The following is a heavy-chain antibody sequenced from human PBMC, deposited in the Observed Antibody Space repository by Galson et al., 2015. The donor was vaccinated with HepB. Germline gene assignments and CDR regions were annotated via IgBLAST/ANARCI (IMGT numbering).Heavy chain of an antibody. D-gene: IGHD3-16*02. J-gene: IGHJ4*02. CDR3: ARLAHVTSGWETYRYRTYFDY. CDR1: GYRFTTYW. CDR2: IYAGDSDI. V-gene: IGHV5-51*01. Sequence: QSGAEVKKPGESLKISCEGSGYRFTTYWIGWVRQMPGQGLEWMGIIYAGDSDIRYNPSFQDQITISVDNSVNTAYLQWRSLKASDTAMYYCARLAHVTSGWETYRYRTYFDYWGQGTLVTVSS.